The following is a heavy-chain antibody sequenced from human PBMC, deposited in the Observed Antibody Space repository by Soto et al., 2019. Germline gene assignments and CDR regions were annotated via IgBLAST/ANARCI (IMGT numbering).Heavy chain of an antibody. D-gene: IGHD3-9*01. CDR3: ARLEGLATISYYVDY. J-gene: IGHJ4*02. V-gene: IGHV4-39*01. Sequence: QLQLQESGPGLVKPSETLSLTGSVSGDSINSDNYYWGWIRQPPGKGLEWIGSIYYRGNTYYNPSLKTRVTISLDKSKSQFSLKLNSVTAADSAVYFCARLEGLATISYYVDYWGQGTLVTVSS. CDR2: IYYRGNT. CDR1: GDSINSDNYY.